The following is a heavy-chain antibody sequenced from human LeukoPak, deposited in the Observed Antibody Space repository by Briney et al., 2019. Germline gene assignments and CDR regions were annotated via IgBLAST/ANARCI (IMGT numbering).Heavy chain of an antibody. CDR3: ARESSGYFY. D-gene: IGHD3-22*01. CDR2: ISSSSSFR. Sequence: GGSPRLSXAASGFNFGSYSMNWVRQTPGKGLEWVSSISSSSSFRYYADSVKGRFTISRDNAKNSLYLQMNSLRAEDTAVYYCARESSGYFYWGQGTLVTVSS. J-gene: IGHJ4*02. V-gene: IGHV3-21*01. CDR1: GFNFGSYS.